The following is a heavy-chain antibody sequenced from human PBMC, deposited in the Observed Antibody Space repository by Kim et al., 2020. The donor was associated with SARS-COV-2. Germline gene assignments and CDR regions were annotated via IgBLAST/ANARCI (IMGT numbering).Heavy chain of an antibody. CDR3: ARVGNTSGYDPR. CDR2: ITSTGMYK. D-gene: IGHD3-3*01. CDR1: GFSFSSYS. V-gene: IGHV3-21*01. J-gene: IGHJ4*02. Sequence: GGSLRLSCAASGFSFSSYSMTWVRQAPGKGLEWVSSITSTGMYKEYADSVKGRFTISRDNAQNSLYLQMNSLRVEDTAVYYYARVGNTSGYDPRWGQGTLVTVSS.